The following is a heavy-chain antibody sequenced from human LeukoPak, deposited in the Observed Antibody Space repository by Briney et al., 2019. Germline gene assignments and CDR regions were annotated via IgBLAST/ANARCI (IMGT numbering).Heavy chain of an antibody. CDR3: ARDQRGSGSYYNSFDY. D-gene: IGHD3-10*01. J-gene: IGHJ4*02. Sequence: ASVKVSCKASGGTFSSYAISWVRQAPGQGLEWMGGIIPIFGTANYAQKFQVRVTITADESTSTAYMELSSLRSEDTAVYYCARDQRGSGSYYNSFDYWGQGTLVTVSS. CDR1: GGTFSSYA. V-gene: IGHV1-69*01. CDR2: IIPIFGTA.